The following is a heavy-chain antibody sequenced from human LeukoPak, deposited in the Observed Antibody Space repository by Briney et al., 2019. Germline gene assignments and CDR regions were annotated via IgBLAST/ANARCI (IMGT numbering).Heavy chain of an antibody. Sequence: SETLSLTCTVSGNSFGNYYWSWIRQPAGKGLEWIGRIYTSGTTTYNPSLKSRVTMSVDTSKNQFSLKLSSVTAADTAVYFCTRDTGTTGEVKFDPWGQGTLVTVSS. CDR3: TRDTGTTGEVKFDP. CDR1: GNSFGNYY. D-gene: IGHD4-17*01. J-gene: IGHJ5*02. V-gene: IGHV4-4*07. CDR2: IYTSGTT.